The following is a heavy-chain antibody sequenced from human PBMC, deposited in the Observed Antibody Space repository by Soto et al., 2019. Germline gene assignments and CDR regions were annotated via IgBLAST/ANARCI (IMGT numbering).Heavy chain of an antibody. CDR1: GGTFSSYT. V-gene: IGHV1-69*02. D-gene: IGHD1-26*01. Sequence: SVKVSCKASGGTFSSYTISWVRQAPGQGLEWMGRIIPILGIANYAQKFQGRVTITADESTSTAYMELSSLRSEDTAVYYCARKWEHHAGDGAFDIWGQGTMVTVSS. CDR3: ARKWEHHAGDGAFDI. CDR2: IIPILGIA. J-gene: IGHJ3*02.